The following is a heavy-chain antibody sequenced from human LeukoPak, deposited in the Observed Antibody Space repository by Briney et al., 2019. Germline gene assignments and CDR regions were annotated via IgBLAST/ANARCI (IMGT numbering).Heavy chain of an antibody. J-gene: IGHJ4*02. Sequence: GGSLRLSCAASGFTVSSNYMSWVRQAPGKGLEWVSYISSSGSTIYYADSVKGRFTISRDNAKNSLYLQMNSLRAEDTAVYYCARDASSLRAYYYDSSGYLDYWGQGTLVTVSS. CDR3: ARDASSLRAYYYDSSGYLDY. V-gene: IGHV3-11*01. D-gene: IGHD3-22*01. CDR1: GFTVSSNY. CDR2: ISSSGSTI.